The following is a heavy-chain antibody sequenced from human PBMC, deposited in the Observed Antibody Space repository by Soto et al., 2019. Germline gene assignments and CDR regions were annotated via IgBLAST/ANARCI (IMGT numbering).Heavy chain of an antibody. CDR2: IYYSGST. CDR3: ARVGYYYDSSGSPVFDY. D-gene: IGHD3-22*01. CDR1: GGSISSGGYY. Sequence: PSETLSLTCTVSGGSISSGGYYWSWIRQHPXKGLEWIGYIYYSGSTYYNPSLKSRVTISVDTSKNQFSLKLSSVTAADTAVYYCARVGYYYDSSGSPVFDYWGQGPLVTVSS. V-gene: IGHV4-31*03. J-gene: IGHJ4*02.